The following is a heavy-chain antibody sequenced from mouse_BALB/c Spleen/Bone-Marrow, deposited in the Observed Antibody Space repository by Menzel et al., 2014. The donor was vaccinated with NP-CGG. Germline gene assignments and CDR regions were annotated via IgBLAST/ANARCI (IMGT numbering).Heavy chain of an antibody. J-gene: IGHJ4*01. V-gene: IGHV14-3*02. Sequence: VQLQQSGAELVRPGASVKLSCTVSGFNIRDTYMHWVKQRPEQGLEWNGRIDPANGNTKYDPKFQGKATITADTSSNTAYLQLSSLTSEDTAVYYCASATTANFYAMDYWGQGTSVTVSS. CDR1: GFNIRDTY. CDR2: IDPANGNT. D-gene: IGHD1-2*01. CDR3: ASATTANFYAMDY.